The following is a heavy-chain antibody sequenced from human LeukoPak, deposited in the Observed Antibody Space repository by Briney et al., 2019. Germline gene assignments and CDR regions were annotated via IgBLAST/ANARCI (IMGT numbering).Heavy chain of an antibody. D-gene: IGHD3-16*01. CDR1: GGTFSSYA. CDR3: AREWGPPNWFDP. CDR2: IIPILGIA. Sequence: GASVKVSCKASGGTFSSYAISWVRQAPGQGLEWMGRIIPILGIANYAQKFQGRVTITADKSTSTAYMELSSLRSEDTAVYYCAREWGPPNWFDPWGQGTLVTVSS. V-gene: IGHV1-69*04. J-gene: IGHJ5*02.